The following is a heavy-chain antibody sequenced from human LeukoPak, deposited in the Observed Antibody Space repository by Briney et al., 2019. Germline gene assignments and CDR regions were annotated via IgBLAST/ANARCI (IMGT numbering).Heavy chain of an antibody. J-gene: IGHJ4*02. Sequence: SVKVSCKASGYTFTSYGISWVRQAPGQGLEWMGRIIPILGIANYAQKFQGRVTITADKSTSTAYMELSSLRSEDTAVYYCARGRTYYYDSSAYWGQGTLVTVPS. CDR3: ARGRTYYYDSSAY. D-gene: IGHD3-22*01. CDR1: GYTFTSYG. V-gene: IGHV1-69*04. CDR2: IIPILGIA.